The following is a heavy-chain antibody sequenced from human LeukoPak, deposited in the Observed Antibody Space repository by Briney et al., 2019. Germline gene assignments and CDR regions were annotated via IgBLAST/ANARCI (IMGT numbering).Heavy chain of an antibody. CDR2: IYHSGST. CDR1: GGSISSGGYY. CDR3: ARGAAGDWFDP. D-gene: IGHD3-10*01. V-gene: IGHV4-30-2*01. Sequence: SQTLSLTCTVSGGSISSGGYYWSWLRQPPGKGLEWIGYIYHSGSTYYNPSLKSRVTISVDRSKNQFSLKLSSVTAADTAVYYCARGAAGDWFDPWGQGTLVTVSS. J-gene: IGHJ5*02.